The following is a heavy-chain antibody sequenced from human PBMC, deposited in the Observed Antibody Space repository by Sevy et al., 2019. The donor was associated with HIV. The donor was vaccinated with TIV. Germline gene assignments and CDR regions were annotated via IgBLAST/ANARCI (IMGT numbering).Heavy chain of an antibody. CDR3: ARDIESAGYDSSGNFDY. J-gene: IGHJ4*02. D-gene: IGHD3-22*01. V-gene: IGHV3-21*01. CDR1: GFTFNSHS. Sequence: GESLKISCAASGFTFNSHSMNWVRQPPGKGLEWVSSINSRSSYIYYRDSVKGRFTISRDNAKNSLYLQMNSLRADDTAVYVCARDIESAGYDSSGNFDYWGLGTLVTVSS. CDR2: INSRSSYI.